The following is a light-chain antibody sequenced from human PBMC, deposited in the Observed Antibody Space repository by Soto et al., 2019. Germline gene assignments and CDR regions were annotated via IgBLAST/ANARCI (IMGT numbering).Light chain of an antibody. CDR1: SSDVGGHNY. Sequence: QSALTQPASVSGSPGQSITISCTGTSSDVGGHNYVSWYQQHPGKAPKNMIYEVNNGPSGVSDRFSGSKSGNTASLTISGLQADDEADYYCCSYAGSYSYVFGTGTRSPS. J-gene: IGLJ1*01. CDR2: EVN. V-gene: IGLV2-14*01. CDR3: CSYAGSYSYV.